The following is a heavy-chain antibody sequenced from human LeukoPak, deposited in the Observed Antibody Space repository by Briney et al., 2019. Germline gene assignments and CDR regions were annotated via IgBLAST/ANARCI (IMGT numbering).Heavy chain of an antibody. D-gene: IGHD3-3*01. J-gene: IGHJ4*02. Sequence: PGGSLRLSCAASGFTFSSYAMSWVRQAPGKGLEWVPAISGSGGSTYYADSVKGRFTISRDNSKNTLYLQMNSLRAEDTAVYYCAKAPLRFLEWLRDYWGQGTLVTVSS. V-gene: IGHV3-23*01. CDR3: AKAPLRFLEWLRDY. CDR2: ISGSGGST. CDR1: GFTFSSYA.